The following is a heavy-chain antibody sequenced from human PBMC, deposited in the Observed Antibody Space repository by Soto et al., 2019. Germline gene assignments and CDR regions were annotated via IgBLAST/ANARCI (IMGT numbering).Heavy chain of an antibody. CDR1: GFTFSSYA. D-gene: IGHD4-4*01. CDR3: AKAASNYDPYYYYGMDV. CDR2: ISGSGGST. J-gene: IGHJ6*02. V-gene: IGHV3-23*01. Sequence: EVQLLESGGGLVQPGGSLRLSCAASGFTFSSYAMSWVRQAPGKGLEWVSAISGSGGSTYYADSVKGRFTISRDNSKNTLYLQMNSLRAEDTAVYYCAKAASNYDPYYYYGMDVWGQGTTVTVSS.